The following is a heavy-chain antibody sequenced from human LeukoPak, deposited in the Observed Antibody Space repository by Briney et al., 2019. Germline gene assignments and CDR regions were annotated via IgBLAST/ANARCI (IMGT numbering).Heavy chain of an antibody. CDR3: AREGMEDYYDSSGYYN. D-gene: IGHD3-22*01. Sequence: PSQTLSLTCTVSGGSISSGGYYWSWIRQPAGKGLEWIGRIYTSRSTNYNPSLKSRVTISVDTSKNQFSLKLSSVTAADTAVYYCAREGMEDYYDSSGYYNWGQGTLVTVSS. J-gene: IGHJ4*02. V-gene: IGHV4-61*02. CDR2: IYTSRST. CDR1: GGSISSGGYY.